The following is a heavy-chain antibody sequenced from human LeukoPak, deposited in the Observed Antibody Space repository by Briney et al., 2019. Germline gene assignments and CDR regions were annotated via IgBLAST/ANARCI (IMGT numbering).Heavy chain of an antibody. J-gene: IGHJ4*02. D-gene: IGHD1-1*01. Sequence: ASVKVSCKASGYTFTSYDINWVRQATGQGLEWMGWMNPNSGNTGYAQKFQGRVTMTRNTSISTAYMELRSLRSDDTAVYYCARDLERPRSLGYWGQGTLVTVSS. CDR1: GYTFTSYD. CDR2: MNPNSGNT. CDR3: ARDLERPRSLGY. V-gene: IGHV1-8*01.